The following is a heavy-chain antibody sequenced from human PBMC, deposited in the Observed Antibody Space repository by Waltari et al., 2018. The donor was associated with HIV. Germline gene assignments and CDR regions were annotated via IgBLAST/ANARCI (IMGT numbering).Heavy chain of an antibody. CDR3: ARGGYYYDISGYYHY. D-gene: IGHD3-22*01. CDR2: IWYDGDNK. V-gene: IGHV3-33*01. CDR1: GFTFSNFA. J-gene: IGHJ4*02. Sequence: QVQLVESGGGVVQPGRSLRLSCAAPGFTFSNFAMHWVRQAPGKGLGWVAVIWYDGDNKYYADSVKGRFTISRDNSKNTLYLQMNSLRVEDTAVYYCARGGYYYDISGYYHYWGQGTLVTVSS.